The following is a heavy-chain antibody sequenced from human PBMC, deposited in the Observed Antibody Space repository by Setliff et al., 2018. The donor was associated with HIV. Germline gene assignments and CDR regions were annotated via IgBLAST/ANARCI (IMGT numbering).Heavy chain of an antibody. D-gene: IGHD2-2*01. Sequence: GGSLRLSCAASGFTLSSFWMSWVRQAPGKGLEWVANIKQDGSEKYYVDAVKGRFTISRDKAKNSLYLQMNSLRAEDTAVYYCVRDGGSTSWNFLYYYGMDVWGQGTTVTVSS. CDR1: GFTLSSFW. V-gene: IGHV3-7*01. CDR2: IKQDGSEK. J-gene: IGHJ6*02. CDR3: VRDGGSTSWNFLYYYGMDV.